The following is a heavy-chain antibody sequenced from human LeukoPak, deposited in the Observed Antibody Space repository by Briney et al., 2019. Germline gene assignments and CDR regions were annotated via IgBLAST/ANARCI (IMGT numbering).Heavy chain of an antibody. D-gene: IGHD6-13*01. CDR1: GGSISSYY. CDR3: ARVGSSWYKYYFDY. Sequence: KASETLSLTCTVSGGSISSYYWSWIRQPPGKGLEWIGYIYYSGSTNYNPSLKSRVTISVDTSKNQFSLKLSSVTAADTAVYYCARVGSSWYKYYFDYWGQGTLVTVSS. V-gene: IGHV4-59*01. J-gene: IGHJ4*02. CDR2: IYYSGST.